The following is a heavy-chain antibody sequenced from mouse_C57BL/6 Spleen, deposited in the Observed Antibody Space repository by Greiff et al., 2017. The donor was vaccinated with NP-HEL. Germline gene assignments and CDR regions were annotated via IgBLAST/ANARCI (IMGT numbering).Heavy chain of an antibody. CDR3: ARGKTVVEGYAMDY. V-gene: IGHV1-54*01. CDR1: GYAFTNYL. CDR2: INPGSGGT. J-gene: IGHJ4*01. D-gene: IGHD1-1*01. Sequence: QVQLQQSGAELVRPGTSVKVSCKASGYAFTNYLIEWVKQRPGQGLEWIGVINPGSGGTNYNEKFKGKATLTADKSSSTAYMQLSSLTSEDSAVYFCARGKTVVEGYAMDYWGQGTSVTVSS.